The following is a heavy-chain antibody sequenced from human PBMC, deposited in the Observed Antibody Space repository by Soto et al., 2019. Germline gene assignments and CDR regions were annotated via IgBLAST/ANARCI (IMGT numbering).Heavy chain of an antibody. CDR1: GFTFSSYG. V-gene: IGHV3-30*18. Sequence: HPGGSLRLSCAASGFTFSSYGMHWVRQAPGKGLERVAVISYDGSNKYYADSVKGRFTISRDNSKNTLYLQMNSLRAEDTAVYYCAKVRNLVYSGYDRPPAYYYYGMDVWGQGTTVTVSS. CDR2: ISYDGSNK. J-gene: IGHJ6*02. CDR3: AKVRNLVYSGYDRPPAYYYYGMDV. D-gene: IGHD5-12*01.